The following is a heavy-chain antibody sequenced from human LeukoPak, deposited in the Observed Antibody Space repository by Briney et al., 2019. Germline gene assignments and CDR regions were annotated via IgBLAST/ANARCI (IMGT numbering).Heavy chain of an antibody. Sequence: SETLSLTCTVSGGSISSGDYYWSWIRQPPGKGLEWIGYIYYSASTYYNPSLKSRVTISVDTSKNQFSLKLSSVTAADTAVYYCASPPRYYYDSSGYYHSDSMDVWGKGTTVTVSS. CDR3: ASPPRYYYDSSGYYHSDSMDV. J-gene: IGHJ6*03. D-gene: IGHD3-22*01. V-gene: IGHV4-30-4*08. CDR2: IYYSAST. CDR1: GGSISSGDYY.